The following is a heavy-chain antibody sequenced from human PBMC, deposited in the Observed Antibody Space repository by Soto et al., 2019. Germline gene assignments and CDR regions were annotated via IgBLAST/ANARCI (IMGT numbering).Heavy chain of an antibody. CDR1: GGSISSDY. CDR3: ARIAAAGTSIDY. Sequence: SETLSLTCTVSGGSISSDYWSWIRQPPGKGLEWIGYIYYSGSTNYNPSLKSRVTISVDTSKNPFSLTISSVTAAGTAVYYCARIAAAGTSIDYWGQGTLVTVX. CDR2: IYYSGST. J-gene: IGHJ4*02. D-gene: IGHD6-13*01. V-gene: IGHV4-59*01.